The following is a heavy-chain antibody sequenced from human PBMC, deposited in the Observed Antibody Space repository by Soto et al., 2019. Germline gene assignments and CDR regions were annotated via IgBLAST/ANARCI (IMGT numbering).Heavy chain of an antibody. J-gene: IGHJ3*02. Sequence: ASVKVSCKASGYTFTGYYMHWVRQAPGQGLEWMGWINPNSGGTNYAQKFQGWVTMTRDTSISTAYMELSRLRSDDTAVYYCARGLVPAAIVYAFDIWGQGTMVTVSS. V-gene: IGHV1-2*04. CDR3: ARGLVPAAIVYAFDI. CDR2: INPNSGGT. CDR1: GYTFTGYY. D-gene: IGHD2-2*01.